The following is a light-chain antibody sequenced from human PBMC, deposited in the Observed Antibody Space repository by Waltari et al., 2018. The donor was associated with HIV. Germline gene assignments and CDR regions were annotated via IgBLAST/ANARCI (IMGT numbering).Light chain of an antibody. CDR2: EVS. J-gene: IGLJ2*01. CDR3: CSYAGSSTLVV. V-gene: IGLV2-23*02. Sequence: QSALTQPDSVSGSPGQSITISCTGTSSDVGSYNLVSWYQQHPGKAPNLMIYEVSKRPSGVSNLFSGSKSGNTSSLTISGLQAEDEADYYCCSYAGSSTLVVFGGGTKLTVL. CDR1: SSDVGSYNL.